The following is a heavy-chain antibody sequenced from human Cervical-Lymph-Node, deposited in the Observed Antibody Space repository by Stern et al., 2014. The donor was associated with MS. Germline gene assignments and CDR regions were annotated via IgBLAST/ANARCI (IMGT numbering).Heavy chain of an antibody. CDR2: ISSSGSTI. V-gene: IGHV3-11*01. Sequence: VQLVESGGGLVKPGGSLRLSCAASGFTFSDYYMSWIRQAPGEGLERGSYISSSGSTIYYADSVNGRFPISRDNAKNSLYLQMNSLRAEDTAVYYCARDSPSWGWCFDYWGQGTLVTFSS. CDR3: ARDSPSWGWCFDY. D-gene: IGHD6-19*01. CDR1: GFTFSDYY. J-gene: IGHJ4*02.